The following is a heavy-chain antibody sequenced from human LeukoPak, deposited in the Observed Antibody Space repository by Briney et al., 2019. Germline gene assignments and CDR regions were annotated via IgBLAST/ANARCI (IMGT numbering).Heavy chain of an antibody. V-gene: IGHV3-30*02. J-gene: IGHJ4*02. CDR3: AKSPFYRDSSGYSPFDY. CDR1: GFTFSSYG. CDR2: IRYDGSNK. D-gene: IGHD3-22*01. Sequence: GGSLRLSCAASGFTFSSYGMHWVRQAPGKGLEGVAFIRYDGSNKYYADSVKGRFTIPKDNPKNTLYLQMNSLRAEDTAVYYCAKSPFYRDSSGYSPFDYWGQGTLVTVSS.